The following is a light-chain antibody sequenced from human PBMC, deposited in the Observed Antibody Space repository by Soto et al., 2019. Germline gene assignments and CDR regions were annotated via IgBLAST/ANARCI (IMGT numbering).Light chain of an antibody. CDR3: QSYDSSLSAVV. V-gene: IGLV1-40*01. CDR1: SSNIGAGYD. Sequence: QSVLTQPPSVSGAPGQRVTISCTGSSSNIGAGYDVHWYQQLPGTAPKLLIYGNSNRPSGVPYRFSGSKSGTSASLAITGLHAEDEADYYCQSYDSSLSAVVFGGGTKLTVL. J-gene: IGLJ2*01. CDR2: GNS.